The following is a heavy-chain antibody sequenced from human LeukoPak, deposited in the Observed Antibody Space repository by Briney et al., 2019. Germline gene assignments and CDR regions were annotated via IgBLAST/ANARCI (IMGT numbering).Heavy chain of an antibody. V-gene: IGHV3-13*01. J-gene: IGHJ5*02. CDR2: IATGGDT. CDR1: GFTFRTYD. Sequence: GGSLRLSCAASGFTFRTYDMHWVRDVTGKSLEWVAAIATGGDTYFAGSVKGRFTISRENAKNSLYLQMNSLRVGDTAVYYCIRGGDGFDPWGQGTLVTVSS. CDR3: IRGGDGFDP. D-gene: IGHD3-16*01.